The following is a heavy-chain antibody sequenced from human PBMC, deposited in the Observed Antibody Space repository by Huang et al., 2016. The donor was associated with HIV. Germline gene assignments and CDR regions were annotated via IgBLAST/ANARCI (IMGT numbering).Heavy chain of an antibody. Sequence: QITLKESGPTLVKPTQTLTLTCTFSGFSLSTGEVAVGWIRQPPGKALEWLALIYWDDDSRYSPSLKSRLTITKDTSKNQVVLTLTNVDPVDTATYYCAHGAYDTSGYFFRMRFDYWGQGTLVTVSS. V-gene: IGHV2-5*02. J-gene: IGHJ4*02. D-gene: IGHD3-22*01. CDR1: GFSLSTGEVA. CDR2: IYWDDDS. CDR3: AHGAYDTSGYFFRMRFDY.